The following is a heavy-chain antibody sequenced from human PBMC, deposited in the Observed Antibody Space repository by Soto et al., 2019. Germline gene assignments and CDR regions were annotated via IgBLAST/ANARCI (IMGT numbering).Heavy chain of an antibody. CDR2: IVPSGGNT. D-gene: IGHD1-1*01. V-gene: IGHV3-23*01. J-gene: IGHJ3*02. CDR3: AKDKPGTTAFDI. Sequence: GVSLRLSCSASGFTFSSHAMSWVRQAPGKGLEWVSGIVPSGGNTYYADSVKGRFTLSRDNSKNTLYLQMNSLRAEDTAVYYCAKDKPGTTAFDIWGRGKLVTVSS. CDR1: GFTFSSHA.